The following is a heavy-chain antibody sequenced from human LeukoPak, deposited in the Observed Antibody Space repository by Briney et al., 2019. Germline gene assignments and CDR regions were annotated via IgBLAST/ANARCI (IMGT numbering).Heavy chain of an antibody. CDR3: ASKHYDILTVDY. CDR2: IYYSGST. V-gene: IGHV4-30-4*01. J-gene: IGHJ4*02. CDR1: ASSICSGVYY. D-gene: IGHD3-9*01. Sequence: TPSPITTISASSICSGVYYWKSIRQPPVKISELIGYIYYSGSTYYNPSLKSRVTISVDTSKNQFSLKLSSVTAADTAVYYCASKHYDILTVDYWGQGTLVTVSS.